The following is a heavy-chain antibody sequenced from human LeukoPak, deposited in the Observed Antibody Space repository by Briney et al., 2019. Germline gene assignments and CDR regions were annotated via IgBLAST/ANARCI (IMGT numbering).Heavy chain of an antibody. J-gene: IGHJ4*02. CDR3: ATELGGVGATWGGWEVRY. CDR2: FDPEDGET. D-gene: IGHD1-26*01. V-gene: IGHV1-24*01. Sequence: ASVKVSCKVSGYTLTELSMHWVRQAPGKGLEWMGGFDPEDGETIYAQKFQGRVTMTEDTSTDTAYMELSSLRSEDTAVYYCATELGGVGATWGGWEVRYWGQGTLVTVSS. CDR1: GYTLTELS.